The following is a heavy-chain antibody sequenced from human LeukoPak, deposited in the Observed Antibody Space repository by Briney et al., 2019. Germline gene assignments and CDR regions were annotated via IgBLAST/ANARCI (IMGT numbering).Heavy chain of an antibody. V-gene: IGHV4-34*01. J-gene: IGHJ4*02. CDR3: AINRRGYSGYDYWNY. CDR1: GGSFSGYY. CDR2: INHSGST. D-gene: IGHD5-12*01. Sequence: PSETLSLTCAVYGGSFSGYYWSWIRQPPGKVLEWIGEINHSGSTNYNPSLKSRVTISVDTSKNQFSLKLSSVTAADTAVYYCAINRRGYSGYDYWNYWGQGTLVTVSS.